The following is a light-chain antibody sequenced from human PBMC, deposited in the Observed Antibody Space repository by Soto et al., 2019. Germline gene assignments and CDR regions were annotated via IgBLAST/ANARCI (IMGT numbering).Light chain of an antibody. CDR1: QTVNSN. V-gene: IGKV3-15*01. Sequence: EIVMTQSPATLSVSPGARATLSCRASQTVNSNLAWYQQKPGQAPRLLIYGASTRATGIPARFSGSGSGTDFTLTITSLQSEDFAVYYCQQYNNWPLTFGQGTRLEIK. J-gene: IGKJ5*01. CDR3: QQYNNWPLT. CDR2: GAS.